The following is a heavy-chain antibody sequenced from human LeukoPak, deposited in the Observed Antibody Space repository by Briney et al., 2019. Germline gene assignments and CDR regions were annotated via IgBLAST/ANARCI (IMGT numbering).Heavy chain of an antibody. CDR3: ARGFYYDFLFSNLGPYYYYGMDV. CDR1: ELTSSTSW. D-gene: IGHD3-3*01. V-gene: IGHV4-34*01. J-gene: IGHJ6*02. CDR2: INHSGST. Sequence: GSLRLSCAASELTSSTSWMSWVRQAPGKGLEWIGEINHSGSTNYNPSLKSRVTISVDTSKNQFSLKLSSVTAADTAVYYCARGFYYDFLFSNLGPYYYYGMDVWGQGTTVTVSS.